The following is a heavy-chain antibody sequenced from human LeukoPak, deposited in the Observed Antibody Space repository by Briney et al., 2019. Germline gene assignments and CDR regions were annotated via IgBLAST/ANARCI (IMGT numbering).Heavy chain of an antibody. Sequence: GASVKVSCKVSGYTFTSYGISWVRQAPGQGLEWMGWISAYNGNTNYAQKLQGRVTMTTDTSTSTAYMELRSLGSDDTAVYYCAREGGFLEWLSGYGMDVWGQGTTVTVSS. CDR2: ISAYNGNT. V-gene: IGHV1-18*01. CDR1: GYTFTSYG. D-gene: IGHD3-3*01. J-gene: IGHJ6*02. CDR3: AREGGFLEWLSGYGMDV.